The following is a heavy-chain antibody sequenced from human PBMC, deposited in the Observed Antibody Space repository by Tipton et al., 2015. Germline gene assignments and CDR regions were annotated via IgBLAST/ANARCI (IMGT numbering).Heavy chain of an antibody. CDR3: ARFNCGGDCYSYRGWFDP. CDR1: GGSVKSSRDY. CDR2: IYYTGKT. D-gene: IGHD2-21*02. V-gene: IGHV4-39*07. J-gene: IGHJ5*02. Sequence: TLSLTCTVSGGSVKSSRDYWGWFRHPPGKGLEWIGSIYYTGKTHNNPSVQSRATTSVDTSKNQFSLKLSSVTAADTALYYCARFNCGGDCYSYRGWFDPWGQGTLVTVSS.